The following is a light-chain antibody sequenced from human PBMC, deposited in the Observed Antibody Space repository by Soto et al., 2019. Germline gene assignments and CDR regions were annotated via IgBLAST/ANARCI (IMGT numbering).Light chain of an antibody. Sequence: QSVLTQPPSVPGAPGQRVTISCTGSSSNIGAGYDVHWYQQLPGTAPKLLIYGNSNRPSGVPDRFSGSKSGTSASLAITGLQAEDEADYYCQSYDSSLSGLGVFGGGTKLTVL. CDR1: SSNIGAGYD. CDR3: QSYDSSLSGLGV. V-gene: IGLV1-40*01. CDR2: GNS. J-gene: IGLJ3*02.